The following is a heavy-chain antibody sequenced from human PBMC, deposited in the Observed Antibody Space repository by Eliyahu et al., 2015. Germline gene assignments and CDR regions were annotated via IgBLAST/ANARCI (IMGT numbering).Heavy chain of an antibody. V-gene: IGHV3-30*18. CDR1: GFTFXSYG. Sequence: QVQLVESGGGVVQPGRXRXLXCAASGFTFXSYGMHXVRQAPGKGLEWVAVISYDGSNKYYADSVKGRFTISRDNSKNTLYLQMNSLRAEDTAVYYCAKEGSGWYWVEFDYWGQGTLVTVSS. D-gene: IGHD6-19*01. CDR2: ISYDGSNK. J-gene: IGHJ4*02. CDR3: AKEGSGWYWVEFDY.